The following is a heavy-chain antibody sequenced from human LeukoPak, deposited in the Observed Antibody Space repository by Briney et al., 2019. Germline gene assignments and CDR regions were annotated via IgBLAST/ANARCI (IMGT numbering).Heavy chain of an antibody. CDR3: ARDPLVSRTYYYDSSGYYPRRDYYYYGMDV. CDR2: IIPIFGTA. CDR1: GGTFSSYA. D-gene: IGHD3-22*01. Sequence: SVKVSCKASGGTFSSYAISWVRQAPGQGLEWMGGIIPIFGTANYAQKFQGRVTITADESTSTAYMELSSLRSEDTAVYYCARDPLVSRTYYYDSSGYYPRRDYYYYGMDVWGQGTTVTVSS. V-gene: IGHV1-69*13. J-gene: IGHJ6*02.